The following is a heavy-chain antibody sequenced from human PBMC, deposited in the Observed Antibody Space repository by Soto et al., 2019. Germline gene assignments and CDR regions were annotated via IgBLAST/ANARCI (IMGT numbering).Heavy chain of an antibody. D-gene: IGHD6-6*01. V-gene: IGHV3-30*18. CDR1: GITFTTYG. Sequence: QVQLVQSGGGVIQPGKSLRLSCAASGITFTTYGMHWVRQTPGKGLEWVAVVSYDGSHKYYADSVKGRFTISRDDSKNTLYLQMNSLRFEETAVYYCAKEMYPRSVLDSSSPWGDYWGQGTLVSVSS. CDR3: AKEMYPRSVLDSSSPWGDY. J-gene: IGHJ4*02. CDR2: VSYDGSHK.